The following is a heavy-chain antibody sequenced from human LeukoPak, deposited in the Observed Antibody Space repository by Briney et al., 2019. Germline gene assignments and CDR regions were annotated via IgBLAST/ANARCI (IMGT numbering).Heavy chain of an antibody. CDR2: IYYSGST. J-gene: IGHJ6*02. Sequence: SETLSLTCSVSGDSMRSYSWTWIRQPPGKGLEWIGYIYYSGSTNYNPSLKSRVTISVDTSKNQFSLKLSSVTAADTAVYYCARVRTYYDAYGMDVWGQGTTVTVSS. V-gene: IGHV4-59*01. CDR3: ARVRTYYDAYGMDV. D-gene: IGHD3-3*01. CDR1: GDSMRSYS.